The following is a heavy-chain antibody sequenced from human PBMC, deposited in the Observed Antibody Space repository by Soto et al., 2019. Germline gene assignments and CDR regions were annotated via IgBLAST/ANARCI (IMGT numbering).Heavy chain of an antibody. D-gene: IGHD6-13*01. Sequence: SETLSLTCTVSGGSISSYYWSWIRQPPGKGLEWIGYIYYSGSTNYNPSIKSRVTISVDTSKNQFSLKLSSVTAADTAVYYCARAGIAAAGPKDYYYYYYMDVWGKGTTVTVSS. CDR2: IYYSGST. CDR3: ARAGIAAAGPKDYYYYYYMDV. CDR1: GGSISSYY. V-gene: IGHV4-59*01. J-gene: IGHJ6*03.